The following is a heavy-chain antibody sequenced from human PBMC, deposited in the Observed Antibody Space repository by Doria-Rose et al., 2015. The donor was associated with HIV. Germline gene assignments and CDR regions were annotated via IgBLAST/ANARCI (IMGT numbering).Heavy chain of an antibody. J-gene: IGHJ4*02. Sequence: QESGPVLVKPTETLTLTCTVSGVSLSSPGMGVSWIRQPPGKALEWLANIFSDDERSYKTSLKSRLTITRSTSKSQVVRTMTDMDPVDTATYYCARIKSSRWYHKYYFDFWGQGTLVIVSA. D-gene: IGHD6-13*01. CDR1: GVSLSSPGMG. CDR2: IFSDDER. CDR3: ARIKSSRWYHKYYFDF. V-gene: IGHV2-26*01.